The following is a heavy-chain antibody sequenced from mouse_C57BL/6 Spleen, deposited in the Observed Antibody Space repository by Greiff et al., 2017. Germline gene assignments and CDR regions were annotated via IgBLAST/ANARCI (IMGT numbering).Heavy chain of an antibody. V-gene: IGHV1-4*01. Sequence: VQLVESGAELARPGASVKMSCKASGYTFTSYTMHWVKQRPGQGLEWIGYINPSSGYTKYNQKFKDKATLTADKSSSTAYMQLSSLTSEDSAVYYCARGDGNYLDYWGQGTTLTVSS. J-gene: IGHJ2*01. CDR1: GYTFTSYT. D-gene: IGHD2-1*01. CDR2: INPSSGYT. CDR3: ARGDGNYLDY.